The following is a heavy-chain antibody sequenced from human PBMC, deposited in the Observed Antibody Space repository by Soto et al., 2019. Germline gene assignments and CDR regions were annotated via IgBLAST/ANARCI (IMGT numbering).Heavy chain of an antibody. CDR3: ARDVSGSYYGWYFDL. V-gene: IGHV4-30-4*01. J-gene: IGHJ2*01. D-gene: IGHD1-26*01. Sequence: QVQLQESGPGLVKPSQTLSLTCTVSGGSISSGDYYWSWIRQPPGKGLEWIGYIYYRGSTYYNPSLKSRGTLSVDTSKNQFSLKLSSLTAADTAVYYCARDVSGSYYGWYFDLWGRGTLVTVSS. CDR2: IYYRGST. CDR1: GGSISSGDYY.